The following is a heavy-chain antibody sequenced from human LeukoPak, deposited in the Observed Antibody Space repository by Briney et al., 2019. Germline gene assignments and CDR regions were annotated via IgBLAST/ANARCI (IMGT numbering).Heavy chain of an antibody. CDR2: INPNSGGT. CDR1: GYTFTGYY. Sequence: ASVKVSCKASGYTFTGYYMHWVRQAPGQGLEWMGWINPNSGGTNYAQKFQGRVIMTRDTSISTAYMELSRLRSDDTAVYYCARDRSGSHEYWFDPWGQGTLVTVSS. D-gene: IGHD1-26*01. CDR3: ARDRSGSHEYWFDP. J-gene: IGHJ5*02. V-gene: IGHV1-2*02.